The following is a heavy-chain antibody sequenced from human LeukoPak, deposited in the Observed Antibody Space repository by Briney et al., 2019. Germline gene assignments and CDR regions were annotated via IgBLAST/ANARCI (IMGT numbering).Heavy chain of an antibody. CDR3: ARVGSSGWYVHPTLDY. CDR1: GYTFSGYY. CDR2: INPSNGDT. Sequence: ASVKVSCKASGYTFSGYYIHWLRQAPGQGLEWMAWINPSNGDTNYAQKFQGRVTITRDTSINTAYMELTRLVSDDTAVYYCARVGSSGWYVHPTLDYWGQGTLVTVSS. V-gene: IGHV1-2*02. J-gene: IGHJ4*02. D-gene: IGHD6-19*01.